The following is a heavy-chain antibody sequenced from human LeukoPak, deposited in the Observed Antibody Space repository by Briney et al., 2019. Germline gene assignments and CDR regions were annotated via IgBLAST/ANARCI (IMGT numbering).Heavy chain of an antibody. Sequence: ASVKVSCKASGYTFTGYYMHWVRQAPGQGLEWIGWINPNSGGTNYAQKFQGRVTMTRDTSISTAYMELSRLRSDDTAVYYCARSFYSSGWYYYYYGMDVWGQGTTVTVSS. D-gene: IGHD6-19*01. V-gene: IGHV1-2*02. CDR3: ARSFYSSGWYYYYYGMDV. CDR1: GYTFTGYY. CDR2: INPNSGGT. J-gene: IGHJ6*02.